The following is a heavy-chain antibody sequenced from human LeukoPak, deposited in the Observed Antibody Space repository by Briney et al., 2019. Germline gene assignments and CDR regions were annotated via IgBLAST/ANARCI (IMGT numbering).Heavy chain of an antibody. D-gene: IGHD3-10*01. CDR1: GFIFNNFA. CDR3: AKDSGAVHGSESYFDY. J-gene: IGHJ4*02. Sequence: GGSLRLSCVASGFIFNNFAMHWVRQAPGKGLEWVAVMSHDENNQYYADSVKGRFTISRDKSKNTVYLQMSSLRVDDTAVYYCAKDSGAVHGSESYFDYWGQGTLVTVSS. V-gene: IGHV3-30*18. CDR2: MSHDENNQ.